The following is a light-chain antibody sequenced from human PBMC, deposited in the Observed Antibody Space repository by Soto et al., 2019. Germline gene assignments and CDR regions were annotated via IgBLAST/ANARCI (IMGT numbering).Light chain of an antibody. J-gene: IGKJ5*01. CDR1: QSVGNK. CDR3: HQYACWSPFT. V-gene: IGKV3-15*01. Sequence: EIVLTQSPATLSVSTGERATLSCRASQSVGNKLGWYQQRPGQAPRLLIIGASTRATGVPAKFSGSGSGTEFGLTITNLQSEDAAISYCHQYACWSPFTFGQGTRLEIK. CDR2: GAS.